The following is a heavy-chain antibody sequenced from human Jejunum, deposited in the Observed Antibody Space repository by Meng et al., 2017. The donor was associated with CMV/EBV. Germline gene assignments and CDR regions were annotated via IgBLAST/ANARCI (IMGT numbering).Heavy chain of an antibody. D-gene: IGHD1-14*01. V-gene: IGHV5-51*01. CDR3: ARHSAAGITPEY. CDR1: GYAFSIYY. J-gene: IGHJ4*02. CDR2: IYGGDSDT. Sequence: SGYAFSIYYIAWARHLPGKGLEWMGIIYGGDSDTKYSPSFQDHVTMSVDQSISTAYLEWVTLKASDSATYFCARHSAAGITPEYWGQGTPVTVSS.